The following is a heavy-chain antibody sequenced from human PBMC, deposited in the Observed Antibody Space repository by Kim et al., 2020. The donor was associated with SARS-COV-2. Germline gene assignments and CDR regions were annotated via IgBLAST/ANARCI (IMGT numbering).Heavy chain of an antibody. CDR3: ARDTKYGDYVNY. CDR2: INPNSGGT. D-gene: IGHD4-17*01. V-gene: IGHV1-2*06. CDR1: GYTFTGYY. J-gene: IGHJ4*02. Sequence: ASVKVSCKASGYTFTGYYMHWVRQAPGQGLEWMGRINPNSGGTNYAQKFQGRVTMTRDTSISTAYMELSRLRSDDTAVYYCARDTKYGDYVNYWGQGTLVTVSS.